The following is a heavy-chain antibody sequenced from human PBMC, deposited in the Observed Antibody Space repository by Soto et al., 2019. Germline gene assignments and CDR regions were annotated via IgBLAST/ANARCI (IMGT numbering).Heavy chain of an antibody. CDR1: GYSFTSYW. Sequence: GESLKISCKGSGYSFTSYWIGWVRQMPGKGLEWMGIIYPGDSDTRYSPSFQGQVTISADKSISTAYLQWSSLKASDTAMYYCARHSLRITIFGVVTSNWFDPWGQGTLVTVSS. D-gene: IGHD3-3*01. V-gene: IGHV5-51*01. CDR2: IYPGDSDT. CDR3: ARHSLRITIFGVVTSNWFDP. J-gene: IGHJ5*02.